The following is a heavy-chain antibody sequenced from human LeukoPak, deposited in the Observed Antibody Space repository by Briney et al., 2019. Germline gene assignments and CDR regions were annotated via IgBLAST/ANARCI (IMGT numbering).Heavy chain of an antibody. CDR2: IIPIFGTA. D-gene: IGHD2-15*01. CDR3: ASAGYCSGGSCYSFDY. V-gene: IGHV1-69*05. J-gene: IGHJ4*02. Sequence: GSSVKVSCKASGGTFSSYAISWVRQAPGQGLEWMGGIIPIFGTANYAQKFQRRVTITTDESTSTAYMELSSLRSEDTAVYYCASAGYCSGGSCYSFDYWGQGTLVTVSS. CDR1: GGTFSSYA.